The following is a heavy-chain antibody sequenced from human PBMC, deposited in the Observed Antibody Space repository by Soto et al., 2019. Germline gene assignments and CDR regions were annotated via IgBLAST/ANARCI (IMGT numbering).Heavy chain of an antibody. D-gene: IGHD3-22*01. CDR3: AQSGYYYDSSGYYWPGAFDI. CDR2: ISSSSSYT. CDR1: GFTFSDYY. V-gene: IGHV3-11*06. J-gene: IGHJ3*02. Sequence: QVQLVESGGGLVKPGGSLRLSCAASGFTFSDYYMSWIRQAPGKGLEWVSYISSSSSYTNYAESVKGRFTISRDNAKNSLYLQMNILRAEDTAVYYCAQSGYYYDSSGYYWPGAFDIWGQGTMVTVSS.